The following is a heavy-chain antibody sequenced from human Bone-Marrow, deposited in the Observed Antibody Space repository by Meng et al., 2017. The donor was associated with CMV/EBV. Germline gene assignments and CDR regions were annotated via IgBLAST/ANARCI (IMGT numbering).Heavy chain of an antibody. J-gene: IGHJ4*02. CDR1: GFTFSSYS. CDR3: ARGVYYYDSSGYYYEAPLDY. Sequence: GESLKISCAASGFTFSSYSMNWVRQAPGKGLEWVSSISSSSSYIYYADSVKGRFTISRDNAKNSLYLQMNSLRAEDTAVYYCARGVYYYDSSGYYYEAPLDYWDQGTLVTVSS. D-gene: IGHD3-22*01. V-gene: IGHV3-21*01. CDR2: ISSSSSYI.